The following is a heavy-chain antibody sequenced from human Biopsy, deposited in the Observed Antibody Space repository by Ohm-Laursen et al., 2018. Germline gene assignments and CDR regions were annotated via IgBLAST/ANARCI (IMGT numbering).Heavy chain of an antibody. Sequence: SLRLSCTASGFTFSAYEMNWVRQAPGKGLEWVSYISFTGTSSYYADSAKGRFTISRDNAKNSLYLQMNSLRAEDTGIYYCVRDLKWGQGTLVTVSS. V-gene: IGHV3-48*03. CDR2: ISFTGTSS. J-gene: IGHJ4*02. CDR1: GFTFSAYE. CDR3: VRDLK.